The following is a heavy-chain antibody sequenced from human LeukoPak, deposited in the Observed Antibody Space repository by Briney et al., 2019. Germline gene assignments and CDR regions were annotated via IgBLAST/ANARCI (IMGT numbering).Heavy chain of an antibody. CDR1: GGSISSYY. CDR2: IYYTGTT. J-gene: IGHJ3*01. V-gene: IGHV4-59*01. D-gene: IGHD3-3*01. CDR3: AREWRDAFDV. Sequence: SETLSLTCTVSGGSISSYYWTWIRQPPGKGLEWIGYIYYTGTTNYNPSLKSRLTISVDTSKNQFSLRLTSVTAADTAVYYCAREWRDAFDVWGQGTMVTVSS.